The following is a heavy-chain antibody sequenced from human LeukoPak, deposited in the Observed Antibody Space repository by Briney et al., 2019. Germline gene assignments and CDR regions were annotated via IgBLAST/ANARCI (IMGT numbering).Heavy chain of an antibody. J-gene: IGHJ4*02. D-gene: IGHD4-17*01. Sequence: GGSLRLSCAASGFTLSSYWMHWVRQAPGKGLEWVAVIWYDGSNKYYADSVKGRFTISRDNSKNTLYLQMNSLRAEDTAVYYCAKVGAAIDYGDYGHFDYWGQGTLVTVSS. CDR3: AKVGAAIDYGDYGHFDY. V-gene: IGHV3-33*06. CDR2: IWYDGSNK. CDR1: GFTLSSYW.